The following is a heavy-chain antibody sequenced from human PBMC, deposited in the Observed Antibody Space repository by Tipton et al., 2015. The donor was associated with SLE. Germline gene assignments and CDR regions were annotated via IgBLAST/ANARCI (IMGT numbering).Heavy chain of an antibody. J-gene: IGHJ4*02. D-gene: IGHD2-2*01. V-gene: IGHV4-59*06. CDR2: IYYSGST. CDR1: GGSISSNY. Sequence: TLSLTCSVSGGSISSNYWIWIRQPPGEGLEWIGLIYYSGSTYYNPSLRSRVTISVDTSKNQFSLKLNSVTAADTAVYFCARGSQLLSQFDYWGPGTLVTVSS. CDR3: ARGSQLLSQFDY.